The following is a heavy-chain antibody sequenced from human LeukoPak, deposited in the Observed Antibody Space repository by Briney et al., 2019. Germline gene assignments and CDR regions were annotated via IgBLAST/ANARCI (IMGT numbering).Heavy chain of an antibody. CDR3: AREGKDIVVVVAATRSGWFDP. D-gene: IGHD2-15*01. CDR1: GGSFSGYY. J-gene: IGHJ5*02. Sequence: PSETLSLTCAVYGGSFSGYYWSWIRQPPGRGLEWIGEINHSGSTNYNPSLKSRVTISVDTSKNQFSLKLSSVTAADTAVYYCAREGKDIVVVVAATRSGWFDPWGQGTLVTVSS. CDR2: INHSGST. V-gene: IGHV4-34*01.